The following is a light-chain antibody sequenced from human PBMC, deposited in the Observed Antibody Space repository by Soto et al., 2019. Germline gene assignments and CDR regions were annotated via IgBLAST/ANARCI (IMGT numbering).Light chain of an antibody. Sequence: DIQMTQSPSTLSASVGDRVTFTCRASQSISSWLAWYQQKPGKAPKLLIYKASNLESGVPSRLSGSGSGTDFTLTISSLQPDDFATYYCQQYTSDWTFGQGTKVEIK. J-gene: IGKJ1*01. CDR3: QQYTSDWT. CDR2: KAS. CDR1: QSISSW. V-gene: IGKV1-5*03.